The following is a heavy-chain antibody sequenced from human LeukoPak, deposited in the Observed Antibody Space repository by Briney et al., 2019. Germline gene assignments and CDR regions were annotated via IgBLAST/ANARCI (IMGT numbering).Heavy chain of an antibody. V-gene: IGHV4-39*07. D-gene: IGHD3-16*01. CDR3: ARHTIDTTLGGVPDYFDA. CDR1: GVSISNGHYY. Sequence: SETPSLTCTVSGVSISNGHYYWAWIRQPPGRGLECIASVLYSGSTYYDPSFNGRVTLSVDTSKNQFSLRLSSETAADTAIYYCARHTIDTTLGGVPDYFDAWGQGTPVTVSS. CDR2: VLYSGST. J-gene: IGHJ5*02.